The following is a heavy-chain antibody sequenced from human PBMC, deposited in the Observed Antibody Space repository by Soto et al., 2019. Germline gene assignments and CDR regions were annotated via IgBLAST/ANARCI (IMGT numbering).Heavy chain of an antibody. Sequence: QVQLQESGPGLVKTSQTLSLTCTVSGGSISSGGYYWSWIRQHPGKGLEWIGYIYYSGSTYYNPSLKGRVTISVDTSKNQFSLKLSSVTAADTAVYYCARDRPEYDFWSGTRDYYYYGMDVWGQGTTVTVSS. D-gene: IGHD3-3*01. J-gene: IGHJ6*02. CDR3: ARDRPEYDFWSGTRDYYYYGMDV. CDR2: IYYSGST. V-gene: IGHV4-31*03. CDR1: GGSISSGGYY.